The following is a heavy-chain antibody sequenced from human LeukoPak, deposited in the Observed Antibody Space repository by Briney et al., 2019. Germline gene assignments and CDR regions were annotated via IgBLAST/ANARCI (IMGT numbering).Heavy chain of an antibody. V-gene: IGHV4-39*01. CDR3: ARHHRNWNWDY. J-gene: IGHJ4*02. CDR1: GGSISSNNYY. CDR2: IYYSGST. Sequence: PSETLSLTSTVSGGSISSNNYYLGWIRQPPGKGLEWIGSIYYSGSTSYSPSLKSRVTISVDTSKNQFSLRLSSVTAADTAVYYCARHHRNWNWDYWGQGTLVTVSS. D-gene: IGHD1-1*01.